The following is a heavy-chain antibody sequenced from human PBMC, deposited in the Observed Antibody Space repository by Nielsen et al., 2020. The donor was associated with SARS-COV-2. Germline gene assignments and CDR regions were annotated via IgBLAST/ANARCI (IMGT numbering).Heavy chain of an antibody. CDR1: GYTFTSYG. V-gene: IGHV1-46*01. J-gene: IGHJ6*02. D-gene: IGHD6-13*01. CDR2: INPSGGST. Sequence: ASVKVSCKASGYTFTSYGISWVRQAPGQGLDWMGIINPSGGSTSYAQKFQGRVTMTRDTSTSTVYMELSSLRSEDTAVYYCARGKGIAAALAYYYYGMDVWGQGTTVTVSS. CDR3: ARGKGIAAALAYYYYGMDV.